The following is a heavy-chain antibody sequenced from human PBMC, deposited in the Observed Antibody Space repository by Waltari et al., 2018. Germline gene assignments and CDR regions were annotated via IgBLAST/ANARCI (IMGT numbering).Heavy chain of an antibody. J-gene: IGHJ6*03. Sequence: QVQLQESGPGLVKPSETLSLTCTVSGGSISSYYWSWIRQPPGKGLEWIGYIYYSGSTNYNPSLKSRVIISVDTSKNQFSLKLSSVTAADTAVYYCARGDYYDTLGGFSYYYYYMDVWGKGTTVTVSS. CDR3: ARGDYYDTLGGFSYYYYYMDV. CDR2: IYYSGST. CDR1: GGSISSYY. V-gene: IGHV4-59*01. D-gene: IGHD3-22*01.